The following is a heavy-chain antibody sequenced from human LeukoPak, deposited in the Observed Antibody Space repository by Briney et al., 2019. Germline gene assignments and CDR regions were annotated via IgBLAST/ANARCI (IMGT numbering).Heavy chain of an antibody. CDR2: IYTSGST. V-gene: IGHV4-59*10. Sequence: SETLSLTCAVYGGSFSGYYWSWIRQPAGKGLEWIGRIYTSGSTTYNPSLKSRVTISGDTSENQFSLRLSSVTAADTAVYYCARASYSYDISGWVPFDYWGQGTLVTVSS. CDR3: ARASYSYDISGWVPFDY. D-gene: IGHD3-22*01. J-gene: IGHJ4*02. CDR1: GGSFSGYY.